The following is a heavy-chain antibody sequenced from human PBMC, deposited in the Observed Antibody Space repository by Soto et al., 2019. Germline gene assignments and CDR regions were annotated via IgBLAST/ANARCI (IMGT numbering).Heavy chain of an antibody. CDR3: TATPRNGMGV. J-gene: IGHJ6*02. Sequence: EVQLVESGGGLVQPGGSLRLACAGSGFRVSDYWMHWVRQAPGKGLVWVSRVSNEGSKEYADFVKGRFTLSKDNAKNMLYVEMDSLSVEDTALYYCTATPRNGMGVWGQGTKVTVSS. CDR1: GFRVSDYW. V-gene: IGHV3-74*01. CDR2: VSNEGSK.